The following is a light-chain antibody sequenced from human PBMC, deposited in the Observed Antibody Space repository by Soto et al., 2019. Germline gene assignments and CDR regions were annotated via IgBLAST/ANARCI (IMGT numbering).Light chain of an antibody. CDR2: AAS. J-gene: IGKJ3*01. V-gene: IGKV1-9*01. CDR1: QGISTY. CDR3: QQLATSPFT. Sequence: DIQLTQSPSFLSASLRVRVTITCRASQGISTYLAWYQQKPGTAPKLLIYAASTLQSGVPSRFSGSGSGTEFTLTISSLHPEDFATYYCQQLATSPFTFGPGTTVDFK.